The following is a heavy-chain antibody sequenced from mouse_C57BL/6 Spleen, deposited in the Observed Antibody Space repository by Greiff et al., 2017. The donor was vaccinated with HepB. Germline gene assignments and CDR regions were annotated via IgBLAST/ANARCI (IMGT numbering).Heavy chain of an antibody. V-gene: IGHV1-80*01. CDR3: ARQSNYVDYYAMDY. CDR2: IYPGDGDT. Sequence: VQLQQSGAELVKPGASVKISCKASGYAFSSYWMNWVKQRPGKGLEWIGQIYPGDGDTNYNGKFKGKATLTADKSSSTAYMQLSSLTSEDSAVYFCARQSNYVDYYAMDYWGQGTSVTVSS. CDR1: GYAFSSYW. D-gene: IGHD2-5*01. J-gene: IGHJ4*01.